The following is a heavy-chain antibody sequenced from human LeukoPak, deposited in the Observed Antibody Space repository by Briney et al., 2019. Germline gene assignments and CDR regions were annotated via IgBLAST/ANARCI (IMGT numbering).Heavy chain of an antibody. D-gene: IGHD1-26*01. Sequence: GGSLRLSCAASGFTFSSYGMHWVRQAPGKGLEWVAVISYDGSNKYYADSVKGRFTISRDNSKNTLYLQMNSLRAEDTAVYYCARDFKKWELLVAFDIWGQGTMVTVSS. CDR1: GFTFSSYG. CDR3: ARDFKKWELLVAFDI. J-gene: IGHJ3*02. V-gene: IGHV3-30*03. CDR2: ISYDGSNK.